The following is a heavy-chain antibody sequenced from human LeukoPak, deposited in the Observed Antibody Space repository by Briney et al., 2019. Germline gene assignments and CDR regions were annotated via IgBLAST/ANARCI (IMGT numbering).Heavy chain of an antibody. V-gene: IGHV1-18*01. D-gene: IGHD5-18*01. CDR2: ISAYNGNT. CDR3: ARVPGIQLWFEFDY. CDR1: GYTFTSYS. Sequence: ASVKVSCKASGYTFTSYSISWVRQAPGQGLEWMGWISAYNGNTNYAQKLQGRVTMTTDTSTSTAYMELRSLRSDDTAVYYCARVPGIQLWFEFDYWGQGTLVTVSS. J-gene: IGHJ4*02.